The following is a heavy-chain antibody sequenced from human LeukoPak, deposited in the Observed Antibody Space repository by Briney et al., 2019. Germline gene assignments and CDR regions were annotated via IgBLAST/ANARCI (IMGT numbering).Heavy chain of an antibody. Sequence: GASVKVSCKASGYTFTGYYMHWVRQAPGQGLEWMGWINPNSGGTNYTQKFQGRVTMTRDTSISTAYMELSRLRSDDTAVYYCARGAAGYYYYMDVWGKGTTVTVSS. CDR1: GYTFTGYY. J-gene: IGHJ6*03. CDR3: ARGAAGYYYYMDV. V-gene: IGHV1-2*02. D-gene: IGHD6-25*01. CDR2: INPNSGGT.